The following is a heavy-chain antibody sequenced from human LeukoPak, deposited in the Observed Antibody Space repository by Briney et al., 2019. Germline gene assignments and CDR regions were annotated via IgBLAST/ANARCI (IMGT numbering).Heavy chain of an antibody. Sequence: ASVKVSCKASGYTFTGYYMHWVRQAPGQGLEWMGWINPNSGGTNCAQKFQGRVTMTRDTSISTAYMELSRLRSDDTAVYYCARAGLLLWFGELLSFDYWGQGTLVTVSS. J-gene: IGHJ4*02. CDR3: ARAGLLLWFGELLSFDY. D-gene: IGHD3-10*01. CDR2: INPNSGGT. CDR1: GYTFTGYY. V-gene: IGHV1-2*02.